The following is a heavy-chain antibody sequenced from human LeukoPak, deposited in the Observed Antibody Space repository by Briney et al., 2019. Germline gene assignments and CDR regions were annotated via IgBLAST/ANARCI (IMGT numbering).Heavy chain of an antibody. V-gene: IGHV4-39*01. J-gene: IGHJ3*02. CDR2: VHYGGSI. Sequence: PSETLSLTCTVSGGSISSSISFWAWIRQPPGRQLEYIGSVHYGGSIYYHPSLKSRVTISIDTSKNQFSLKVNSVPAADAAVYHCATLSNGEYRNAFDIWGQGTMVTVSS. CDR3: ATLSNGEYRNAFDI. D-gene: IGHD2-8*01. CDR1: GGSISSSISF.